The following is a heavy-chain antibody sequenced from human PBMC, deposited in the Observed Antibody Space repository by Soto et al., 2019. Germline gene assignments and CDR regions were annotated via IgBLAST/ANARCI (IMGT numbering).Heavy chain of an antibody. CDR1: GGSFSGYY. CDR3: ARGRSITSLSYRFRFDP. J-gene: IGHJ5*02. D-gene: IGHD2-2*01. V-gene: IGHV4-34*01. Sequence: SETLSLTCAAYGGSFSGYYWSWIRQPPGKGLEWIGEINHSGSTNYNPSLKSRVTISVDTSKNQFSLKLSSVTAADTAVYYCARGRSITSLSYRFRFDPWGQGTLVTVSS. CDR2: INHSGST.